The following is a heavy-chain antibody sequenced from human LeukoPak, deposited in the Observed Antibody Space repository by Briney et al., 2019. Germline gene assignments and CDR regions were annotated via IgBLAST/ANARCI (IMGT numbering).Heavy chain of an antibody. V-gene: IGHV4-4*07. D-gene: IGHD5-18*01. J-gene: IGHJ4*02. CDR3: ARDVDTAMVRTKNYFDY. Sequence: SETLSLTCTVSGGSISSYYWSWIRQPAGKGLEWIGRIYTSGSTNYNPSLKSRVTMSVDTSKNQFSLKLSSVTAADTAVYYCARDVDTAMVRTKNYFDYWGQGTLVTVSS. CDR2: IYTSGST. CDR1: GGSISSYY.